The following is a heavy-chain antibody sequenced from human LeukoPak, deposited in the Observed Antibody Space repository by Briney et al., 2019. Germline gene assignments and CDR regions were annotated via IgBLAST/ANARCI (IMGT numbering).Heavy chain of an antibody. V-gene: IGHV3-23*01. Sequence: PGGSLRLSCAVSGFTFSSYALSWVRRAPGKGLEWISAICGSGDDTSYADSVKGRFTISRDNSKNTLYLQMYNLRGEDTAVYHCAKAHDDWDYVYFRHWGQGTPVTVSS. J-gene: IGHJ1*01. CDR2: ICGSGDDT. D-gene: IGHD3-16*01. CDR3: AKAHDDWDYVYFRH. CDR1: GFTFSSYA.